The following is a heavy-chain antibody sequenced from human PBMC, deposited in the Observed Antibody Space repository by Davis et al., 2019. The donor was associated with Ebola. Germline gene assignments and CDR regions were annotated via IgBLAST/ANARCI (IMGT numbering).Heavy chain of an antibody. CDR3: AKERYCSSTSCYTYYYYGMDA. V-gene: IGHV3-23*01. CDR1: GFTFSSYA. CDR2: ISGSGGST. J-gene: IGHJ6*02. Sequence: GESLKISCAASGFTFSSYAMSWVRQAPGKGLEWVSAISGSGGSTYYADSVKGRFTISRDNSKNTLYLQMNSLRAEDTAVYYCAKERYCSSTSCYTYYYYGMDAWGQGTTVTVSS. D-gene: IGHD2-2*02.